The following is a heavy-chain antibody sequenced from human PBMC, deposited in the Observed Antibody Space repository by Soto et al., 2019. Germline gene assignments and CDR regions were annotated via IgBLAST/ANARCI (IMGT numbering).Heavy chain of an antibody. D-gene: IGHD5-18*01. J-gene: IGHJ6*02. V-gene: IGHV4-39*01. CDR3: ARVDTAMVNYYYYGMDV. CDR2: IYYSGST. CDR1: GGSISSSSYY. Sequence: SETLSLTCTVSGGSISSSSYYWGWIRQPPGKGLEWIGSIYYSGSTYYNPSLKSRATISVDTSKNQFSLKLSSVTAADTAVYYCARVDTAMVNYYYYGMDVWGQGTTVTVSS.